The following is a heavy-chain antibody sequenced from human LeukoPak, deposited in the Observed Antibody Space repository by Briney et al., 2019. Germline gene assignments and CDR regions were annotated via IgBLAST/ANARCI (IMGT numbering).Heavy chain of an antibody. D-gene: IGHD2-2*01. CDR2: TYYRSTWYN. V-gene: IGHV6-1*01. CDR3: ARRLTQYDCFDP. J-gene: IGHJ5*02. CDR1: GDSVSSNSVT. Sequence: SETLSLTCAISGDSVSSNSVTWNWIRQSPSRGLEWLGRTYYRSTWYNDYAVSVRGRITVNPDTSKNQFSPHLNSVTPEDTAVYYCARRLTQYDCFDPWGQGILVTVSS.